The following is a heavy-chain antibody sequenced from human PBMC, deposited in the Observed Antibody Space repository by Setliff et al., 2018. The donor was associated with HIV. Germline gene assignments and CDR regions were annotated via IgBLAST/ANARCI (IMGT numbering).Heavy chain of an antibody. CDR1: GFSFNNYW. J-gene: IGHJ6*02. D-gene: IGHD3-10*01. CDR3: ARKLRPGHGVDV. V-gene: IGHV3-7*01. Sequence: GGSLRLSCVASGFSFNNYWMCWVRQAPGQGLEWVANIGLDGSEKNYVESVKGRFTISRDNAENSLYLQMNSLRADVTATYYCARKLRPGHGVDVWGQGTTVTVSS. CDR2: IGLDGSEK.